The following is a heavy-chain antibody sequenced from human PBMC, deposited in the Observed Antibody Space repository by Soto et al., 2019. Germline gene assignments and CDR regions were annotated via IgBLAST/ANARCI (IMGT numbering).Heavy chain of an antibody. CDR3: ARVRPYRDRHAVTPHFDY. Sequence: QVQLVESGGGLVKPGGCLRLSCEASGFTFNDYYMAWIRQAPGKGLEWVSYISVSSRYTKFTDSVKGRSSISRDNPKTTLYLHMTSLRREDKAAYYCARVRPYRDRHAVTPHFDYWDHGVLVPVSS. J-gene: IGHJ4*01. D-gene: IGHD1-26*01. V-gene: IGHV3-11*05. CDR1: GFTFNDYY. CDR2: ISVSSRYT.